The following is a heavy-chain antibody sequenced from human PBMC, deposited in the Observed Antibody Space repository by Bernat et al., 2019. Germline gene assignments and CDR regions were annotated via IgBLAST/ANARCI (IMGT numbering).Heavy chain of an antibody. V-gene: IGHV7-4-1*02. CDR3: ARSPERLGDVLLWFREFEYFQH. J-gene: IGHJ1*01. CDR2: INTNTGNP. Sequence: QVQLVQSGSELKKPGASVKVSCKASGYTFTSYAMNWVRQAPGQGLEWMGWINTNTGNPTYAQGFTGRFVFSLDTSVSTAYLQISSLKAEDTAVYYCARSPERLGDVLLWFREFEYFQHWGQGTLVTVSS. D-gene: IGHD3-10*01. CDR1: GYTFTSYA.